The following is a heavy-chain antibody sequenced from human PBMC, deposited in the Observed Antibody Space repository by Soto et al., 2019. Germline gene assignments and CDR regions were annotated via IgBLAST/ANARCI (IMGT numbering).Heavy chain of an antibody. J-gene: IGHJ6*02. Sequence: QVQLVQSGAEVKKPGSSVKVSCKASGGTFSSYAISWVGQAPGQGLEWMGGIIPIFGTANYAQKFQGRVTITADESTSTAYMELSSLRYEDTAVYDCAHGGYCGGGSSYYRYGMDVWGQGTTVTVSS. V-gene: IGHV1-69*01. CDR2: IIPIFGTA. CDR1: GGTFSSYA. CDR3: AHGGYCGGGSSYYRYGMDV. D-gene: IGHD2-15*01.